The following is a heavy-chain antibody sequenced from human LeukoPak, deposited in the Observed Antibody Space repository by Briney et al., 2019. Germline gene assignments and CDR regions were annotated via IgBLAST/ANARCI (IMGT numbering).Heavy chain of an antibody. D-gene: IGHD1-26*01. CDR2: INHSGST. J-gene: IGHJ4*02. Sequence: SETLSLTCAVYGGSFSAYHLTWIRQPPGKGLEWIGEINHSGSTNYNPSLKSRVTISVDTSKNQFSLKLTSVAAADTAVYYCAGGRRGSYCRRTPTYDYWGQGTLVTVSS. V-gene: IGHV4-34*01. CDR1: GGSFSAYH. CDR3: AGGRRGSYCRRTPTYDY.